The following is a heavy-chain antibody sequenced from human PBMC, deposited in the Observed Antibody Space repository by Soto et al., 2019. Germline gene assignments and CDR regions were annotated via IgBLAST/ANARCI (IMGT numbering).Heavy chain of an antibody. CDR3: TRDLDLGHRGYGQSNV. CDR1: GGSSSSYY. D-gene: IGHD5-12*01. Sequence: SETLSVTCTLSGGSSSSYYWSWIQQTPGKGLEWIGYVYFSGSTNYNPSLKSRVLISIDTSRNQFSLKLNSVTAADTAVYYCTRDLDLGHRGYGQSNVWAQGKTVTVS. V-gene: IGHV4-59*01. CDR2: VYFSGST. J-gene: IGHJ6*02.